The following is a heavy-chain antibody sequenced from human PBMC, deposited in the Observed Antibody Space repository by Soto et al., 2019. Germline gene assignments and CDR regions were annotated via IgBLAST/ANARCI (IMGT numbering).Heavy chain of an antibody. V-gene: IGHV1-24*01. Sequence: QVQLVQSGAEVKKPGASVKVSCKVSGYTLTELSMHWVRQAPGKGLEWMGGFDPEDGETIYAQKFQGRVTMTEDTSTDTAYMELSSLRFEDTAVYHRVTTSHYSASSGWGGFYPWGQGTLVTVSS. CDR2: FDPEDGET. D-gene: IGHD3-22*01. CDR1: GYTLTELS. CDR3: VTTSHYSASSGWGGFYP. J-gene: IGHJ5*02.